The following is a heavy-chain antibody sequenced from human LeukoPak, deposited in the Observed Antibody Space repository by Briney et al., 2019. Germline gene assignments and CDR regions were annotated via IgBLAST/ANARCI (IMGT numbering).Heavy chain of an antibody. D-gene: IGHD4-17*01. CDR1: GFTFSRHW. CDR2: IKQDGSQ. CDR3: ARGPDFGDRLHYFDY. V-gene: IGHV3-7*01. J-gene: IGHJ4*02. Sequence: GGSLRLSCAASGFTFSRHWRGWVRQAPGKGLEWVAGIKQDGSQYYVDSVKGRFFISRENAKNSVSLQMNSLRDEDTAVYYCARGPDFGDRLHYFDYWGQGTLVTVS.